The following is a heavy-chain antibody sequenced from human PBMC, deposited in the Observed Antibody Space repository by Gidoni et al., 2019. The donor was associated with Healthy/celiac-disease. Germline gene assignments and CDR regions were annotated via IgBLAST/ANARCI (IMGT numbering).Heavy chain of an antibody. CDR1: GGSFSGYY. CDR3: ARGRGPPRYSSSWYRRYNWFDP. CDR2: INHSGST. Sequence: QVQLQQWGAGLLKPSETLSLTCAVYGGSFSGYYWSWFRQPPGKGLEWIGEINHSGSTNYNPSLKSRVTISVDTSKNQFSLKLSSVTAADTAVYCCARGRGPPRYSSSWYRRYNWFDPWGQGTLVTVSS. D-gene: IGHD6-13*01. J-gene: IGHJ5*02. V-gene: IGHV4-34*01.